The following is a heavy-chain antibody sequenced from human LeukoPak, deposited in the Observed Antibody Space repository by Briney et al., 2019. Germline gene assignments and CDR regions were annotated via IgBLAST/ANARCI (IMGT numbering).Heavy chain of an antibody. CDR2: IIPIFGIA. V-gene: IGHV1-69*04. CDR3: ARDNSCSGGSCYGVGLDY. Sequence: ASVKVSCKASGGTFGSYAISWVRQAPGQGLEWMGRIIPIFGIANYAQKFQGRVTITADKSTSTAYMELSSLRSEDTAVYYCARDNSCSGGSCYGVGLDYWGQGTLVTVSS. D-gene: IGHD2-15*01. CDR1: GGTFGSYA. J-gene: IGHJ4*02.